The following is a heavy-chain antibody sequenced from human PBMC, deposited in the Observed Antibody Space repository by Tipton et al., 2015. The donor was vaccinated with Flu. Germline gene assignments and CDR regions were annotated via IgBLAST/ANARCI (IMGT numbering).Heavy chain of an antibody. J-gene: IGHJ3*02. CDR2: ISGSGGST. CDR3: ARENWVGDAFDI. V-gene: IGHV3-23*01. Sequence: SLRLSCAASGFTFSSYAMSWVRQAPGKGLEWVSAISGSGGSTYYADSVKGRFTISRDNSKNTLYLQMNSLRAEDTAVYYCARENWVGDAFDIWGQGTMVTVSS. CDR1: GFTFSSYA. D-gene: IGHD1-26*01.